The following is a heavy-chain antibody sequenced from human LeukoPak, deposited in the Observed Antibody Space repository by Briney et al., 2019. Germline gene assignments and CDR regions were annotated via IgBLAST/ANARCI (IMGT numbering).Heavy chain of an antibody. CDR1: GYTFTGYY. J-gene: IGHJ6*02. CDR3: ARDPLGYCSGGSCYGYYYYGMDV. CDR2: INPNSGGT. V-gene: IGHV1-2*02. Sequence: ASVTVSCKASGYTFTGYYMHWVRQAPGQGLEGMGWINPNSGGTNYAQKFQGRVTMTRDTSISTAYMELSRLRSDDTAVYYCARDPLGYCSGGSCYGYYYYGMDVWGQGTTVTVSS. D-gene: IGHD2-15*01.